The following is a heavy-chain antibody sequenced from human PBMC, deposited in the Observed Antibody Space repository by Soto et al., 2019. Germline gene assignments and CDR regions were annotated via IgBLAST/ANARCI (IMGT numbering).Heavy chain of an antibody. CDR3: GRRWSGIDF. CDR2: IHYSGLT. V-gene: IGHV4-59*01. J-gene: IGHJ4*02. D-gene: IGHD3-3*01. CDR1: GDSIHDYY. Sequence: QVQLQESGPGLVKPSETLSLTCTVSGDSIHDYYWTWIRQPPGAGLEWIGYIHYSGLTNDNPSLKRRVPISMDTSKNQFFLKLTSMAAADTAVYYCGRRWSGIDFWGQGTLVTVSS.